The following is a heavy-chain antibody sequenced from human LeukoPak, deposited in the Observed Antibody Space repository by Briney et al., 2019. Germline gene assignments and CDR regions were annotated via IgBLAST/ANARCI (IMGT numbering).Heavy chain of an antibody. CDR2: IYTSGST. Sequence: SETLSLTCTVSGGSISRSYWSWIRQPAGKGLEWIGRIYTSGSTNYNPSLKSRVTMSVDTSKNQFSLKLSSVTAADTAVYYCARGTSSMIVDNYWGQGTLVTVSS. J-gene: IGHJ4*02. CDR1: GGSISRSY. V-gene: IGHV4-4*07. CDR3: ARGTSSMIVDNY. D-gene: IGHD3-22*01.